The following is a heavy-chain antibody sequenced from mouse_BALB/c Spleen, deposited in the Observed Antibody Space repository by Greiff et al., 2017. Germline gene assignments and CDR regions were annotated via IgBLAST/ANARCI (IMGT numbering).Heavy chain of an antibody. Sequence: EVKLMESGPGLVKPSQSLSLTCTVTGYSITSDYAWNWIRQFPGNKLEWMGYISYSGSTSYNPSLKSRISITRDTSKNQFFLQLNSVTTEDTATYYCARSDYCFDYWGQGTTLTVSS. V-gene: IGHV3-2*02. CDR1: GYSITSDYA. CDR3: ARSDYCFDY. CDR2: ISYSGST. J-gene: IGHJ2*01.